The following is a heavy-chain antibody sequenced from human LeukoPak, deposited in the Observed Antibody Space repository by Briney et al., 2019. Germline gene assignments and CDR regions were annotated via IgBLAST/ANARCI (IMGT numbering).Heavy chain of an antibody. CDR1: GLTFSAYG. J-gene: IGHJ4*02. CDR2: ISGGGGST. V-gene: IGHV3-23*01. CDR3: AREGWGGFDY. Sequence: PGGSLRLSCAASGLTFSAYGMSWIRQSPEKGLEWVSAISGGGGSTYYADSVEGRFTISRDNSKNTLYLQMNSLRADDTAMYYCAREGWGGFDYWGQGTLDTVSS. D-gene: IGHD3-16*01.